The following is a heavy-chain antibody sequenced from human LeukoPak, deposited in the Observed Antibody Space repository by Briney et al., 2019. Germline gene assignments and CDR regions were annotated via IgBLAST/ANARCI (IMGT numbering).Heavy chain of an antibody. CDR2: INPNSGGT. Sequence: GASVKVSCKASGYTFTGYYMHWVRQAPGQGLEWMGWINPNSGGTNYAQKFQGRVTMTRDTSISAAYMELSRLRSDDTAVYYCATGGNYGSGSYYYYYYMDVWGKGTTVTVSS. CDR1: GYTFTGYY. D-gene: IGHD3-10*01. V-gene: IGHV1-2*02. J-gene: IGHJ6*03. CDR3: ATGGNYGSGSYYYYYYMDV.